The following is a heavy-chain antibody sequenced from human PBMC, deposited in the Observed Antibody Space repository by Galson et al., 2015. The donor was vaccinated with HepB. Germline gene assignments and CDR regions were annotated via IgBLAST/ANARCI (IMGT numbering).Heavy chain of an antibody. D-gene: IGHD5-12*01. CDR3: ALGTIDAFDI. V-gene: IGHV3-9*01. CDR1: GFTFDDYA. Sequence: SLRLSCAASGFTFDDYAMHWVRQAPGKGLEWVSGISWNSGSIGYADSVKGRFTISRDNAKNSLYLQMNSLRAEDTALYYCALGTIDAFDIWGQGTMVTVSS. CDR2: ISWNSGSI. J-gene: IGHJ3*02.